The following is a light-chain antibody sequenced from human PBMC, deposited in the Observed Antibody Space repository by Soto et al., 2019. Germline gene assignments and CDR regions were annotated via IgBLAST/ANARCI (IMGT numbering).Light chain of an antibody. V-gene: IGKV3-11*01. Sequence: EIVLTQSPATLSLSPGERATLSCRASQSVSTYLAWYQQTPGQAPRLLIYGASNRATGIPARFSGSGSGTDFPLTIGSLEPEDCAVYYCQQRSNWPRTFGQGTKLEIK. CDR2: GAS. CDR1: QSVSTY. CDR3: QQRSNWPRT. J-gene: IGKJ2*02.